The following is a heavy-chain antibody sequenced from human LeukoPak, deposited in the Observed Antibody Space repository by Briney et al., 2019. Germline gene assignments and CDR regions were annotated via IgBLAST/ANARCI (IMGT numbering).Heavy chain of an antibody. D-gene: IGHD3-10*01. CDR3: ARDMRGSGSYWPPKHTYRDYYGMDV. CDR2: ISTRSSYT. V-gene: IGHV3-11*05. J-gene: IGHJ6*02. Sequence: PGRSLRLSCAASGFTFSDYYMSWIRQAPGKGLEWISYISTRSSYTKYADADSVKGRFTISRDNAKNSLYLQINSLRAEDTAVYYCARDMRGSGSYWPPKHTYRDYYGMDVWGQGTTVTVSS. CDR1: GFTFSDYY.